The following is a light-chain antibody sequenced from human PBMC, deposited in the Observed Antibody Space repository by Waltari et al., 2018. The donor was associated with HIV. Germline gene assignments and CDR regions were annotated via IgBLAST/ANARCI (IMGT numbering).Light chain of an antibody. CDR1: VLAKKY. CDR3: YSAADNNLRV. J-gene: IGLJ3*02. Sequence: SSELTQPSSVSVSPGPTARITCSGDVLAKKYARWFQQKPGKAPVLVIYKDSERPSGIPERFSGSSSGTTVTLTISGAQVEDEADYYCYSAADNNLRVFGGGTKLTVL. V-gene: IGLV3-27*01. CDR2: KDS.